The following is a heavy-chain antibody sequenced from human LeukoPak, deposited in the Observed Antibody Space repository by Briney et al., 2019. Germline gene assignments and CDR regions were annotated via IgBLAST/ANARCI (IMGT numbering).Heavy chain of an antibody. D-gene: IGHD2-15*01. CDR1: SGSFSGYY. J-gene: IGHJ1*01. Sequence: SETLSLTCAVYSGSFSGYYWSWLRQPRGKGLEWIGEISHSGSTNYNPSLKSRVTISVDTSKNQFSLKLSSVTAADTAVYYCARALGYCSGGSCSRPFQHWGQGTLVTVSS. CDR2: ISHSGST. V-gene: IGHV4-34*01. CDR3: ARALGYCSGGSCSRPFQH.